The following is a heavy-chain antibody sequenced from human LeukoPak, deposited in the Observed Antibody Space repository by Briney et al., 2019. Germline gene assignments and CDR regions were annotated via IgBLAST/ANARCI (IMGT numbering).Heavy chain of an antibody. V-gene: IGHV3-23*01. J-gene: IGHJ4*02. CDR2: ISGGGSNT. CDR3: AKAPTRYAAIDY. CDR1: GFTFSSYA. Sequence: GGSLRLSCAASGFTFSSYAMNRDRQAPGKGLECVSIISGGGSNTYYAASVEGRFTISRDNSKNTLYLQMSSLRAEDTAVYYCAKAPTRYAAIDYWGQGTLVTVSS. D-gene: IGHD1-26*01.